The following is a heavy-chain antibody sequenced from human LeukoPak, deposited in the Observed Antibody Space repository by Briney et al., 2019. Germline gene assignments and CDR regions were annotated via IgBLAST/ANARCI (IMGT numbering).Heavy chain of an antibody. D-gene: IGHD2-15*01. J-gene: IGHJ3*01. CDR3: ASKQRGEYCSGGGCYLGDAFDV. Sequence: KSSETLSLTCTVSGGSISSSSYYWGWIRQPPGKGLEWIGGFYYSGSTYYNPSLKSRVTISVDTSKNQFSLKLSSVTAADTAVYYCASKQRGEYCSGGGCYLGDAFDVWGQGTMVTVSS. V-gene: IGHV4-39*01. CDR1: GGSISSSSYY. CDR2: FYYSGST.